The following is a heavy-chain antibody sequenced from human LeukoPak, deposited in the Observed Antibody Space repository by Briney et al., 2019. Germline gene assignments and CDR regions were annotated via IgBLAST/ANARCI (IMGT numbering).Heavy chain of an antibody. CDR3: VRENFAGLFDC. D-gene: IGHD1-7*01. Sequence: GGSLRLSCAASGFTFSNYNMHWVRQAPGKGLECISYVSSSSSTIYNADSVKGRFTISRDNAKNSLFLQMNSLRAEDTAVYYCVRENFAGLFDCWGQGTLVTVSS. V-gene: IGHV3-48*01. J-gene: IGHJ4*02. CDR1: GFTFSNYN. CDR2: VSSSSSTI.